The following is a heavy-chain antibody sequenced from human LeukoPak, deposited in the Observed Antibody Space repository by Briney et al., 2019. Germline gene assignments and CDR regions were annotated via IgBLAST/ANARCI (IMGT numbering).Heavy chain of an antibody. D-gene: IGHD3-3*01. J-gene: IGHJ6*04. CDR1: GFTFSSYW. CDR3: ARDSGRFLEWFPADVDV. Sequence: GGSLRLSCAASGFTFSSYWMSWVRQAPGKGLEWVANIKQDGSEKYYVDSVKGRFTTSRDNAKNSLYLQMNSLRAEDTAVYYCARDSGRFLEWFPADVDVWGKGTTVTVSS. CDR2: IKQDGSEK. V-gene: IGHV3-7*01.